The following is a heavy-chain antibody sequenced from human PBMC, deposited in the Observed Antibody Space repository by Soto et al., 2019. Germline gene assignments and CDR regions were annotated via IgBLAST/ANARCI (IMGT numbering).Heavy chain of an antibody. CDR3: ATPGLYYFDSTGTFDY. CDR2: ISGSGGTK. J-gene: IGHJ4*02. D-gene: IGHD3-22*01. V-gene: IGHV3-23*01. Sequence: PGGSLRLSCAASGIPFSDFAMSWVRQAPGKGLEWVAAISGSGGTKFYADSLKGRLTISRDNSKSTLYLQMDTLRVEDTAVYYYATPGLYYFDSTGTFDYWGQGTLVTVSS. CDR1: GIPFSDFA.